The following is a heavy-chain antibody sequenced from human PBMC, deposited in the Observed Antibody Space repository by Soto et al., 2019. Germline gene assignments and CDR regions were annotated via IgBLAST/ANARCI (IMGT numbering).Heavy chain of an antibody. V-gene: IGHV4-59*08. Sequence: QVQLQESGPGLVKPSETLSLTCTVSGGSISSYYWSWIRQPPGKGLEWIGYIYYSGSTNYNPSLRSRVTIPVDTSKNQFSLKLSSVTAADTAVYYCARFTVTTNLGWFDPGGQGTLVTVSS. D-gene: IGHD4-17*01. J-gene: IGHJ5*02. CDR1: GGSISSYY. CDR2: IYYSGST. CDR3: ARFTVTTNLGWFDP.